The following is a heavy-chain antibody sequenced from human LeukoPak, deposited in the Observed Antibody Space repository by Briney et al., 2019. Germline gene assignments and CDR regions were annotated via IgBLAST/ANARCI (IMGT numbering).Heavy chain of an antibody. D-gene: IGHD4-17*01. Sequence: SSETLSLTCAVYGGSFSGSYWTWIRQPPGQGLEWIVEINHSGSTNYNPSLKSRVTISLDTSKNQFSLRLSSVTAADTAVYYCARVMTTVTTFKTYSYGMDVWGQGTTVTVS. CDR3: ARVMTTVTTFKTYSYGMDV. V-gene: IGHV4-34*01. CDR2: INHSGST. CDR1: GGSFSGSY. J-gene: IGHJ6*02.